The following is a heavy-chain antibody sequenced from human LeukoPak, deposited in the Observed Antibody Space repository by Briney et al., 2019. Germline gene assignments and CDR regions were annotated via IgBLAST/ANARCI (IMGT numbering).Heavy chain of an antibody. CDR1: LDSVSSNSVT. J-gene: IGHJ4*02. V-gene: IGHV6-1*01. CDR3: ARELQGGHLPRFDY. Sequence: SQTLSLTCAISLDSVSSNSVTWNCPRPSPSRGLEWLGKTYYRSKWNTDYPGSVRSQITVDADTSMTQFALHLHSLTPEDTAVYYCARELQGGHLPRFDYWGQGTLVTVSS. CDR2: TYYRSKWNT. D-gene: IGHD2-15*01.